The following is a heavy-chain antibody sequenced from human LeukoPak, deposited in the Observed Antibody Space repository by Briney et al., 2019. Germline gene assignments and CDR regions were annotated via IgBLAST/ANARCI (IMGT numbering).Heavy chain of an antibody. V-gene: IGHV3-23*01. J-gene: IGHJ4*02. Sequence: GGSLRLSCEASGLAFSRHAMTWVRQAPGKGLEWVSGITYNGGSTYYAESVKGRFTISRDNSKNTLYLQMNNLRAEDTALYYRATRPASETYYGVLDYWGQGTLVTVSS. CDR2: ITYNGGST. CDR1: GLAFSRHA. D-gene: IGHD3-16*01. CDR3: ATRPASETYYGVLDY.